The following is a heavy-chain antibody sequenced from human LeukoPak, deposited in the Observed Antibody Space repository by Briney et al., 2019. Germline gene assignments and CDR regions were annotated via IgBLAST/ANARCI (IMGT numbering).Heavy chain of an antibody. CDR1: GGSISSYY. CDR3: AREVATVYYYYYMDV. J-gene: IGHJ6*03. Sequence: SETLSLTCTVSGGSISSYYWSWIRQPPGKGLEWIGYIYYSGSTNYNPSLKSRVTISVDTSKNQFSLKLSSVTAADTAVYYCAREVATVYYYYYMDVWGKGTTVTVSS. D-gene: IGHD6-13*01. V-gene: IGHV4-59*01. CDR2: IYYSGST.